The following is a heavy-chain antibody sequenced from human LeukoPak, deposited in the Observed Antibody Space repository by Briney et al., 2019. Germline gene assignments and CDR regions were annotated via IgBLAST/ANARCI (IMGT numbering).Heavy chain of an antibody. CDR3: ARHSVSSPHYFDC. J-gene: IGHJ4*02. D-gene: IGHD1-26*01. Sequence: PSETLSLTCTVSGGSINSYYWSWLRQPPGKGLECIGFIYYSGSTHYKSSLKSRVTISVDTSKNQFSLRLSSVTAADTAVYYCARHSVSSPHYFDCWGQGTLVTVSS. CDR2: IYYSGST. CDR1: GGSINSYY. V-gene: IGHV4-59*08.